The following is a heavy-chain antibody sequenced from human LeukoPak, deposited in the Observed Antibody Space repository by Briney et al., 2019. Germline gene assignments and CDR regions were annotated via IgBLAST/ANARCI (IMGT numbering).Heavy chain of an antibody. V-gene: IGHV3-30*18. CDR2: ISYDGTNK. D-gene: IGHD2-2*02. CDR3: AKRGDCSSISCSTYGIDY. Sequence: PGGSLRLSCAASGFTFSSYGMHWVRQAPGKGLEWVAVISYDGTNKYYVDSVKGRFTISRDNSKNTLYLQMSSLRAEDTAVYYCAKRGDCSSISCSTYGIDYWGQGTLVTVSS. CDR1: GFTFSSYG. J-gene: IGHJ4*02.